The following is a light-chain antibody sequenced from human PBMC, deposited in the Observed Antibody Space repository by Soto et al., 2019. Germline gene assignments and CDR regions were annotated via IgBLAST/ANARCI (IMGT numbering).Light chain of an antibody. CDR3: TSYTGSSTWV. Sequence: QSALTQPASVXXXLGQSITISCTGTSSDIGAHNYVSWYQQHPGKAPKFMIYEVSNRPAGVPNRISGSKSGNTASLTISGLQAEDEGDYYCTSYTGSSTWVFGGGTKVTVL. V-gene: IGLV2-14*01. J-gene: IGLJ3*02. CDR2: EVS. CDR1: SSDIGAHNY.